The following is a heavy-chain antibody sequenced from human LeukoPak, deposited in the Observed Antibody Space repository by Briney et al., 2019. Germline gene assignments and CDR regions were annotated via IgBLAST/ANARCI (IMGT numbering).Heavy chain of an antibody. CDR3: TTTYGDYYYYYMDV. J-gene: IGHJ6*03. V-gene: IGHV3-15*01. D-gene: IGHD4-17*01. CDR2: IKSKTDGGTT. Sequence: GGSLRLSCAASGLTFNNAWMSWVRQAPGKGLEWVGRIKSKTDGGTTDYAAPVKGRFTISRDDSKNTLYLQMNSLKTEDTAVYFCTTTYGDYYYYYMDVWGKGTTVTISS. CDR1: GLTFNNAW.